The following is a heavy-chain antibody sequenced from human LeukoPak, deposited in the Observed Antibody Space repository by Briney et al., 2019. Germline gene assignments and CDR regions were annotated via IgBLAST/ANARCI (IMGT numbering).Heavy chain of an antibody. V-gene: IGHV4-4*07. J-gene: IGHJ4*02. CDR2: IYTSGST. CDR3: AKTQRITIFGVVITEPYYFDY. Sequence: SETLSLTCTVSGGSISSYYWSWIRQPAGKGLEWIGRIYTSGSTNYNPSLKSRVTMSVDTSKNQFSLKLSSVTAADTAVYYCAKTQRITIFGVVITEPYYFDYWGQGTLVTVSS. CDR1: GGSISSYY. D-gene: IGHD3-3*01.